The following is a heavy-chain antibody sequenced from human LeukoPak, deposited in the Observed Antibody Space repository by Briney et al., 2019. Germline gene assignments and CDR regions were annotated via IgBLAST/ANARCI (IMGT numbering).Heavy chain of an antibody. CDR1: GFTFSSYA. D-gene: IGHD3-10*01. CDR2: LSGSGGST. J-gene: IGHJ4*02. Sequence: PGGSLRLSCAASGFTFSSYAMSWVRQAPGEGLEWVSLLSGSGGSTYYADSVKGRFTISRDNSKNTLYLQMNSLRAEDTALYYCAKGPPYGSGSYYVHWGQGTLVTVSS. V-gene: IGHV3-23*01. CDR3: AKGPPYGSGSYYVH.